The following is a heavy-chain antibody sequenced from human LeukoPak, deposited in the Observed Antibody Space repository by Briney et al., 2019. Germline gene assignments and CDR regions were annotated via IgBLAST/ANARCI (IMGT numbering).Heavy chain of an antibody. Sequence: GGSLRLSCAASGFTFSSYAMSWVRQAPGKGLEWVSAISGSGGSTYYADSVKGRFTISRDNSKNTLYLQMNSLRAEDTAVYYCAKLLSRVPAVAGNFDYWGQGTLVTVSS. D-gene: IGHD6-19*01. CDR2: ISGSGGST. J-gene: IGHJ4*02. CDR1: GFTFSSYA. CDR3: AKLLSRVPAVAGNFDY. V-gene: IGHV3-23*01.